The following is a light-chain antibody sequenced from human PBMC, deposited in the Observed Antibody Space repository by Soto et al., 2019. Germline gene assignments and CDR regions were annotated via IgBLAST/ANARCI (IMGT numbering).Light chain of an antibody. J-gene: IGKJ1*01. CDR1: QTVTSRN. V-gene: IGKV3-20*01. CDR2: GAS. CDR3: QQYGSSPRT. Sequence: ESVLTQSPGTLSLSPGERATLSCRASQTVTSRNLAWYQQKPGQAPRLLIYGASRRATGIPARFSGSGSGTDFTLTISRLEPEDCAVFSCQQYGSSPRTFGQGTKVEI.